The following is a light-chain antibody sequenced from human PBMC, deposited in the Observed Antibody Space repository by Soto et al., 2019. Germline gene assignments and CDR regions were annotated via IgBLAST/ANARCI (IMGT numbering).Light chain of an antibody. CDR2: TAS. V-gene: IGKV1-5*03. Sequence: DIQMTQSPSTLSASVGDRVTITCRASQSISSWLAWYQQKPGKAPKLLIYTASSLESGVPSRFSGSGSGTEFTLTISILQPDDFATYYCQQYNSLWTFGQGTKVEIK. CDR3: QQYNSLWT. J-gene: IGKJ1*01. CDR1: QSISSW.